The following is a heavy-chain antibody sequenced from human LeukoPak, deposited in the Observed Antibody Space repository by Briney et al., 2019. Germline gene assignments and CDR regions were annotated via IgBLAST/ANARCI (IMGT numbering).Heavy chain of an antibody. CDR1: GDSISTSSYY. Sequence: SETLSLTCSVSGDSISTSSYYWGWIRQPPGKGLEWIGTIYYSGSTYYNPSLTSRVTISVDTSKNQFSLKLSSVTAADTAVYYCARHPIKEQWLGYFDYWGQGTLVTVSS. V-gene: IGHV4-39*01. CDR3: ARHPIKEQWLGYFDY. D-gene: IGHD6-19*01. J-gene: IGHJ4*02. CDR2: IYYSGST.